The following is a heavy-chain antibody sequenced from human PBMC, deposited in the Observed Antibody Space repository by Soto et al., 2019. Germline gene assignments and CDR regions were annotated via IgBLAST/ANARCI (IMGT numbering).Heavy chain of an antibody. J-gene: IGHJ6*02. CDR3: ARDDEYSGNGMDV. V-gene: IGHV3-33*01. CDR1: GFTFSNYG. D-gene: IGHD3-10*01. CDR2: ILNDGSNR. Sequence: QVQFVESGGGVVQPGRSVTLSCAASGFTFSNYGMHWVRQAPGKGLEWVAVILNDGSNRYHADSVKDRFTISRDNSKNTLYLQMNSLRAEDTAVYYCARDDEYSGNGMDVWGQGTTVTVS.